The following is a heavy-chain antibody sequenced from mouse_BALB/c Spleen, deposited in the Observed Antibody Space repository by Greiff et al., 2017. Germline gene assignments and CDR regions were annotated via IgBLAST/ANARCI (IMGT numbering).Heavy chain of an antibody. V-gene: IGHV1S56*01. CDR1: GYTFTSYY. CDR3: AGYGRSCGCDY. J-gene: IGHJ2*01. Sequence: VQLQQSGPELVKPGASVKMSCKASGYTFTSYYIHWVKQRPGQGLEWIGWIYPGDGSTKYNEKFKGKTTLTADKSSSTAYMLLSSLPSEDSAIYFCAGYGRSCGCDYWGQGTTLTVSS. D-gene: IGHD1-1*01. CDR2: IYPGDGST.